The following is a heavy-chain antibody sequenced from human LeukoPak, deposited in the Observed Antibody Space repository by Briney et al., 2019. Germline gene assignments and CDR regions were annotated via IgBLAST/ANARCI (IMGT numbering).Heavy chain of an antibody. Sequence: ASVKVSCKASGYTFTSYGISWVRQAPGQGLEWMGWISAYNGNTNYAQKLQGRVTMTTDTSTSTAYMELRSLRSDDTAVYYCASSTGRYDSSGYYRVYAFDTWGQGTMVTVSS. CDR2: ISAYNGNT. D-gene: IGHD3-22*01. V-gene: IGHV1-18*01. J-gene: IGHJ3*02. CDR1: GYTFTSYG. CDR3: ASSTGRYDSSGYYRVYAFDT.